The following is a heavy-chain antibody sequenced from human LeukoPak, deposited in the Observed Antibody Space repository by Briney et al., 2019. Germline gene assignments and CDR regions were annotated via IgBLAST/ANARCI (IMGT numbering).Heavy chain of an antibody. CDR3: ARQGGPYDILTGEGYNWFDP. Sequence: SETLSLTCTVSGYSIRSGYCWGWIRQPPGKGLEWIGFIYHNGDTNYNPSLKSRVTISVDTSKNQFSLKLSSVTAADTAVYYCARQGGPYDILTGEGYNWFDPWGQGTLVTVSS. D-gene: IGHD3-9*01. J-gene: IGHJ5*02. CDR2: IYHNGDT. V-gene: IGHV4-38-2*02. CDR1: GYSIRSGYC.